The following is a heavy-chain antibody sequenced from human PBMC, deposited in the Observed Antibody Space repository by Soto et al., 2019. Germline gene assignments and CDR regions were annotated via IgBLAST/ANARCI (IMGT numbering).Heavy chain of an antibody. CDR2: IWYDGSNK. V-gene: IGHV3-33*01. D-gene: IGHD2-2*03. Sequence: QVQLVESGGGVVQPGRSLRLSCAASGFTFSSYGMHWVRQAPGKGLEWVAVIWYDGSNKYYADSVKGRFTISRDNSKNTLYLQMNSLRAEDKAVYYCAREVGYCSSTSCLSGMDVWGQGTTVTVSS. J-gene: IGHJ6*02. CDR1: GFTFSSYG. CDR3: AREVGYCSSTSCLSGMDV.